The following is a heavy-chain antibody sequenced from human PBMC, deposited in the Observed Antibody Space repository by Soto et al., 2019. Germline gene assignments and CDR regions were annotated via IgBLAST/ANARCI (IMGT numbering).Heavy chain of an antibody. D-gene: IGHD6-6*01. V-gene: IGHV3-74*01. CDR1: GFTFSNYW. CDR3: ARPGGYSSSFWFDP. CDR2: INSDGSST. J-gene: IGHJ5*02. Sequence: EVQVVESGGGLVQPGGSLRLSCAASGFTFSNYWMHWVRQAPGKGLVWVSRINSDGSSTSYADSVKGRFTISRDNAKNTLYLQMNSLGAEDTAVYYCARPGGYSSSFWFDPWGQGTLVTVSS.